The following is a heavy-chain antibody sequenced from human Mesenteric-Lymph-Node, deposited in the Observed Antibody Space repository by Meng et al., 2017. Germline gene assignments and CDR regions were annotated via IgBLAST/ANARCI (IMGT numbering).Heavy chain of an antibody. Sequence: EQLQESGPGLVTPSETLSHTCTVSGGSISSYYWSWSRQPPGKGLELIGYIYYSGSTNYNPSLKSRVTISVDTSKNQFSLKLSSVTAADTAVYYCARATAMVPRYYFDYWGQGTLVTVSS. CDR1: GGSISSYY. CDR2: IYYSGST. J-gene: IGHJ4*02. D-gene: IGHD2-2*01. V-gene: IGHV4-59*01. CDR3: ARATAMVPRYYFDY.